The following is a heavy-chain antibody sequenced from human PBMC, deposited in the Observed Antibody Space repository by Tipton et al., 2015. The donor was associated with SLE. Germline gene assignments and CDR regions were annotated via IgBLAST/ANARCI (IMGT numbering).Heavy chain of an antibody. V-gene: IGHV4-34*01. CDR1: GGSFSGYY. CDR2: INHSGST. J-gene: IGHJ4*02. CDR3: ATFKGDY. Sequence: TLSLTCAVYGGSFSGYYWSWIRQPPGKGLEWIGEINHSGSTNYNPSLKSRVTISVDTSKNQFSLKLSSVTAADTAVYYCATFKGDYWGQGTLVTVSS.